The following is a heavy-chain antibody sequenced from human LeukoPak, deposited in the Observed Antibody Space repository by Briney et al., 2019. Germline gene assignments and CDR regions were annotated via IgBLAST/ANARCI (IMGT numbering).Heavy chain of an antibody. CDR3: ARQGGCSSTSCYSPLFDY. J-gene: IGHJ4*02. CDR1: GGSISSSSYC. V-gene: IGHV4-39*01. Sequence: SETLSLTCTVSGGSISSSSYCWGWIRQPPGKGLEWIGSIYYSGSTYYNPSLKSRVTISVDTSKNQFSLKLSSVTAADTAVYYCARQGGCSSTSCYSPLFDYWGQGTLVTVSS. D-gene: IGHD2-2*01. CDR2: IYYSGST.